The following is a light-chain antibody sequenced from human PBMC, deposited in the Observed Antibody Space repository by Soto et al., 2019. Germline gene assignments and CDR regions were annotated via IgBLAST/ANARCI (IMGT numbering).Light chain of an antibody. CDR3: QQGDSFPFT. CDR1: QAISSW. J-gene: IGKJ4*01. Sequence: DIQMTQSPSSVSASVGDRVTITCRASQAISSWVAWYQQKPGKAPKLLISAASSLQSGVPRRFSGSGSGTDFTLVISILQAEDFATYFCQQGDSFPFTFGGGTKVEIK. V-gene: IGKV1-12*01. CDR2: AAS.